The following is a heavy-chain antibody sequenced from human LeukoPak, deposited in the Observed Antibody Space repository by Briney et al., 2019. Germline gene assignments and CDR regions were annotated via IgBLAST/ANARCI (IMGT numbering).Heavy chain of an antibody. J-gene: IGHJ6*02. CDR1: GFTFDDYA. CDR3: ARDSIAVAGRPNYYYGMDV. CDR2: ISSSGSTI. Sequence: GRSLRLSCAASGFTFDDYAMHWVRQAPGKGLEWVSYISSSGSTIYYADSVKGRFTISRDNAKNSLYLQMNSLRAEDTAVYYCARDSIAVAGRPNYYYGMDVWGQGTTVTVSS. V-gene: IGHV3-11*01. D-gene: IGHD6-19*01.